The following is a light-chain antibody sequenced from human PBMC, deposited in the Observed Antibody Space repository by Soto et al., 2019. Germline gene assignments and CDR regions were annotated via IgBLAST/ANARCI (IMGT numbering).Light chain of an antibody. CDR1: QSISSW. V-gene: IGKV1-5*03. CDR3: QQYNSYTWT. J-gene: IGKJ1*01. CDR2: KAS. Sequence: DIQMTQSPSTLSASVGDRVTITCRASQSISSWLAWYQQKPGKAPKLLIYKASSLESGGPSRFSGSGSGTEFTLTISSLQPDDFATYYCQQYNSYTWTFGQGTKMEIK.